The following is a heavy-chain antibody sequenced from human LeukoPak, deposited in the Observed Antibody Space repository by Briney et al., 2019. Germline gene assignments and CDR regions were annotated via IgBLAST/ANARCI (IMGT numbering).Heavy chain of an antibody. D-gene: IGHD3-10*01. Sequence: MSSETLSLTCTVSGGSISSGSYYWSWIRQPAGKGLEWIGRMYTGGSTNYNPSLKSRVTISVDTSKNQFSLKLSSVTAADTAVYYCARGIRGVMGNWFDPWGRGTLVTVSS. CDR2: MYTGGST. V-gene: IGHV4-61*02. CDR1: GGSISSGSYY. J-gene: IGHJ5*02. CDR3: ARGIRGVMGNWFDP.